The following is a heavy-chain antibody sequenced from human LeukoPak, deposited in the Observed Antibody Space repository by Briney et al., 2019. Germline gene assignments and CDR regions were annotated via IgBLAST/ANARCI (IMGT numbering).Heavy chain of an antibody. D-gene: IGHD3-3*01. CDR1: GGSISSSSYY. CDR2: IYYSGST. CDR3: ARGRYDFWSGYYTPYIDY. J-gene: IGHJ4*02. V-gene: IGHV4-39*01. Sequence: SETLSLTCTVSGGSISSSSYYWGWIRQPPGKGLEWIGSIYYSGSTYYNPSLKSRVTISVDTSKNQFSLKLSSVTAADTAVYYCARGRYDFWSGYYTPYIDYWGQGTLVTVSS.